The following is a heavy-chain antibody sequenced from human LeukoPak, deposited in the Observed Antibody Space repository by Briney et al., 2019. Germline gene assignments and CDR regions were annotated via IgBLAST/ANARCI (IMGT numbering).Heavy chain of an antibody. CDR1: GYTFTSYY. CDR3: ARDRSYSSSWTCYYGMDV. Sequence: ASVKVSCKASGYTFTSYYIHWVRQAPGQGLEWMGIVNPSGGSTSYAQKFQGRVTMTRDTSTSTVYMELSSLRSEDTAVYYCARDRSYSSSWTCYYGMDVWGQGTTVTVSS. J-gene: IGHJ6*02. V-gene: IGHV1-46*01. CDR2: VNPSGGST. D-gene: IGHD6-13*01.